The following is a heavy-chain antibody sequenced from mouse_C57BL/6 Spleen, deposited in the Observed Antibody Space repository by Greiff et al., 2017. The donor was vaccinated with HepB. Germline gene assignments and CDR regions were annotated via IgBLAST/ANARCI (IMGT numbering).Heavy chain of an antibody. CDR1: GYTFTSYW. D-gene: IGHD1-1*01. J-gene: IGHJ4*01. Sequence: QVQLQQSGAELVRPGASVKMSCKASGYTFTSYWITWVKQRPGQGLEWIGDIYPGSGSTNYNEKFKSKATLTVDTSSSTAYMQLSSLTSEDSAVYYCARSYYGSSVYYYAMDYWGQGTSVTVSS. CDR2: IYPGSGST. V-gene: IGHV1-55*01. CDR3: ARSYYGSSVYYYAMDY.